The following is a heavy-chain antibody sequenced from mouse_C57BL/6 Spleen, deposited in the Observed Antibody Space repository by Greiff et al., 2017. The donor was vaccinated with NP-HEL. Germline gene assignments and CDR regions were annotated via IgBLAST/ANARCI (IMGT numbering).Heavy chain of an antibody. V-gene: IGHV1-55*01. Sequence: QVQLQQPGAELVKPGASVKMSCKASGYTFTSYWITWVKQRPGQGLEWIGDIYPGSGSTNYNEKFKSKATLTVDTSSSTAYMQLSSLTSEDSAVYYCARGGGYYYGSSFFDYWGQGTTLTVSS. CDR1: GYTFTSYW. D-gene: IGHD1-1*01. CDR2: IYPGSGST. J-gene: IGHJ2*01. CDR3: ARGGGYYYGSSFFDY.